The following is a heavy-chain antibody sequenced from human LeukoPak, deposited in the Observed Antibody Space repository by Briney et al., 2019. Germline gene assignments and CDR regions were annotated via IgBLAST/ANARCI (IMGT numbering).Heavy chain of an antibody. D-gene: IGHD5-24*01. J-gene: IGHJ4*02. CDR3: VRDGDDFNFDY. V-gene: IGHV3-74*01. Sequence: GGSLRLSCAASGFTFSSYAMSWVRQAPGKGLEWVSRVIRDGSFTNYADSVKGRFTISRDNAKNTLYLRMSSLRAEDTAVYFCVRDGDDFNFDYWGQGSLATVSS. CDR2: VIRDGSFT. CDR1: GFTFSSYA.